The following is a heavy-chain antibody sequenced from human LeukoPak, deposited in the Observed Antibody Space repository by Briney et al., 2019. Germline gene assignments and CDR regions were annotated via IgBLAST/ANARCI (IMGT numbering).Heavy chain of an antibody. CDR3: ARFSYDSSGYYFHFDY. D-gene: IGHD3-22*01. J-gene: IGHJ4*02. CDR1: GGSISSGGYY. V-gene: IGHV4-31*03. CDR2: IYYSGST. Sequence: SETLSLTCTVSGGSISSGGYYWSWIRQPPGKGLEWIGYIYYSGSTYYNPSLKSRVTISVDTSKNQFSLKLSSVTAADTAVYYCARFSYDSSGYYFHFDYWGQGTLVTVSS.